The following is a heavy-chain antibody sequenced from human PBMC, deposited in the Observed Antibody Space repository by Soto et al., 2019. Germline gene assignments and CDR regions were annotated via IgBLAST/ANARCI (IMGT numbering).Heavy chain of an antibody. D-gene: IGHD2-15*01. J-gene: IGHJ5*02. CDR1: GFTFSFYW. CDR3: ARREAADGVLDL. Sequence: EVQLVESGGGLVQPGGSLRLSCTASGFTFSFYWMHWVRQAPGKGLVWVSRISGDGSATNYADSVKGRFTISRDNAKNTLHLQMNSLRAEDTALYYCARREAADGVLDLCGQGTLVTVSS. CDR2: ISGDGSAT. V-gene: IGHV3-74*01.